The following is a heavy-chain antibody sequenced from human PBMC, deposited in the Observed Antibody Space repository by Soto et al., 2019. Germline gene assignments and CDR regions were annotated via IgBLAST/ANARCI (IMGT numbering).Heavy chain of an antibody. CDR2: ISGSGGST. CDR1: GFTFSSYA. V-gene: IGHV3-23*01. J-gene: IGHJ4*02. Sequence: PGGSLRLSCAASGFTFSSYAMSWVRQAPGKGLEWVSAISGSGGSTYYADSVKGRFTISRDNSKNTLYLQTNSLRAEDTAVYYCAKDHLETIFGVVITPDYWGQGTLVTVSS. D-gene: IGHD3-3*01. CDR3: AKDHLETIFGVVITPDY.